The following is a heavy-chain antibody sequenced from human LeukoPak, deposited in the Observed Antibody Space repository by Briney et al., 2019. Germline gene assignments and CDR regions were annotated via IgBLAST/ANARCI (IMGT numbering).Heavy chain of an antibody. CDR1: GFTFSSYW. V-gene: IGHV3-74*01. CDR3: ARDCGDFAAFDI. D-gene: IGHD4-17*01. Sequence: PGGSLRLSCAASGFTFSSYWMHWFRQAPGKGLVWVSRINSDGSSTSYADSVKGRFTISRDNAKNTLYLQMNSLRAEDTAVYYCARDCGDFAAFDIWGQGTMVTVSS. J-gene: IGHJ3*02. CDR2: INSDGSST.